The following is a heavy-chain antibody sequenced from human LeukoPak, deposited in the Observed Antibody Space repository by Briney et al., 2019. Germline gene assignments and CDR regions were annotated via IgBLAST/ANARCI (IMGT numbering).Heavy chain of an antibody. J-gene: IGHJ4*02. V-gene: IGHV4-34*01. CDR2: INHSGST. D-gene: IGHD3-10*01. Sequence: SETLSLTCAVYGGSFSGYYWSWIRQPPGKGLEWIGEINHSGSTNYNPSLKSRVTISVDTSKNQFSLKLSSVTAADTAVYYCARRPWRRHVRSGSYYPGYYFDYWGQGTLVTVSS. CDR1: GGSFSGYY. CDR3: ARRPWRRHVRSGSYYPGYYFDY.